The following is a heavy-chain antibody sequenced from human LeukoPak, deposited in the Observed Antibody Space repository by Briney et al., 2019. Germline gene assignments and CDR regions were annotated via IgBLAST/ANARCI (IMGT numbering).Heavy chain of an antibody. J-gene: IGHJ4*02. Sequence: GGSLRPSCAASGFTFSSYAMHWVRQAPGKGLEWVAVISYDGSNKYYADSVKGRFTISRDNAKNSLYLQMNSLRAEDTAVYYCALQNYDILTGPGYWGQGTLVTVSS. D-gene: IGHD3-9*01. CDR1: GFTFSSYA. CDR3: ALQNYDILTGPGY. V-gene: IGHV3-30-3*01. CDR2: ISYDGSNK.